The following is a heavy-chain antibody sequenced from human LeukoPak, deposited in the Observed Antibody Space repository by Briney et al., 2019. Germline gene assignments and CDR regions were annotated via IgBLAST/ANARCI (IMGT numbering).Heavy chain of an antibody. CDR3: ARDLDSTEASYGMDV. V-gene: IGHV4-30-2*01. Sequence: PSETLSLTCAVSGGSISSGGYSWSWIRQPPGKGLEWIGYIYHSGSTYYNPSLKSRVTISVDTSKNQFSLKLSSVTAADTAVYYCARDLDSTEASYGMDVWGQGTTVTVSS. CDR1: GGSISSGGYS. D-gene: IGHD3-9*01. J-gene: IGHJ6*02. CDR2: IYHSGST.